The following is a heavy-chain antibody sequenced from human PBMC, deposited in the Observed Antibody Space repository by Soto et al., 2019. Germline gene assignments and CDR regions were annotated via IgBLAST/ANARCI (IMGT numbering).Heavy chain of an antibody. V-gene: IGHV1-18*01. CDR2: ISTYNGNT. CDR3: ARYGYSDFLQGNSFDY. J-gene: IGHJ4*02. Sequence: QVQLVQSGAEVQKPGASVKVSCPASGYTFTSYGLNLVRQAPGQGLEWLGWISTYNGNTRYAQTLQGRVTVTTDMSTRTTYMERRRLSSDDTALYYCARYGYSDFLQGNSFDYWGQGSLVTVSS. CDR1: GYTFTSYG. D-gene: IGHD5-18*01.